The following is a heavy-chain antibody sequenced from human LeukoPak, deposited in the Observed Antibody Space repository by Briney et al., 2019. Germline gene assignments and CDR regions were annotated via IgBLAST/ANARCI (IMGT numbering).Heavy chain of an antibody. CDR2: ISGSGGST. V-gene: IGHV3-23*01. D-gene: IGHD1-26*01. J-gene: IGHJ4*02. CDR3: AKDPYSGSYYDY. CDR1: GFTLSSYA. Sequence: PGGSLRLSCAASGFTLSSYAMSWVRQAPGKGLEWVSAISGSGGSTYYADSVKGQFTISRDNSKNTLYLQMNSLRAEDTAVYYCAKDPYSGSYYDYWGQGTLVTVSS.